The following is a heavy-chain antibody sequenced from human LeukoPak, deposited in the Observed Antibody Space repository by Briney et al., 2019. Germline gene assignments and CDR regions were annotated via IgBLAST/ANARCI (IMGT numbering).Heavy chain of an antibody. J-gene: IGHJ3*02. CDR1: GFTFSSYA. V-gene: IGHV3-30*04. Sequence: GGSLRLSCAASGFTFSSYAMHWIRQAPGKGLEWVAVISYDGSNKYYADSVKGRFTISRDNSKNTLYLQMNSLRAEDTAVYYCASPRLGGAFDIRGQGTMVTVSS. CDR2: ISYDGSNK. CDR3: ASPRLGGAFDI. D-gene: IGHD6-19*01.